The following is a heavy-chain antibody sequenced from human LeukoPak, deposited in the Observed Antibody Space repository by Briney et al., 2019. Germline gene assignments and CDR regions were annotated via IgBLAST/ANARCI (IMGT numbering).Heavy chain of an antibody. V-gene: IGHV3-33*01. J-gene: IGHJ4*02. D-gene: IGHD6-13*01. CDR2: IWYDGSNK. CDR3: ARCEVGSWYDYFDY. Sequence: PGRSLRLSCAASGFTFSSYGMHWVRQAPGKGLEWVAVIWYDGSNKYYADSVKGRFTISRDNAKNTLYLQMNSLRAEDTAVYYCARCEVGSWYDYFDYWGQGTLVTVSS. CDR1: GFTFSSYG.